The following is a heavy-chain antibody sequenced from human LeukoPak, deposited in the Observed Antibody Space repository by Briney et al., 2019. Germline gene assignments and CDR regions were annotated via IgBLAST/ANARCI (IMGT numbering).Heavy chain of an antibody. D-gene: IGHD4-17*01. CDR3: ARGISNYGADAFDI. CDR2: IYYSGST. V-gene: IGHV4-39*07. CDR1: GGSISSSSYY. J-gene: IGHJ3*02. Sequence: SETLSLTCTVSGGSISSSSYYWGWIRQPPGKGLEWIGSIYYSGSTYYNPSLKSRVTISVDTSKNQFSLKLSSVTAADTAVYYCARGISNYGADAFDIWGQGTMVTVSS.